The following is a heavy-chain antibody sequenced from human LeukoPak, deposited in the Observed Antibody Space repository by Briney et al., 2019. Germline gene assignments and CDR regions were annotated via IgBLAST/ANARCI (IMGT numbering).Heavy chain of an antibody. J-gene: IGHJ4*02. V-gene: IGHV4-59*01. CDR1: GGSIRSYY. Sequence: PSETLSLTCTVSGGSIRSYYWSWIRQPPGKGLEWIGYIYYSGSTNYNPSLKSRVTISVDTSKNQFSLKLSCVTAADTAVYYCAREGGGYFDYWGQGTLVTVSS. CDR3: AREGGGYFDY. CDR2: IYYSGST. D-gene: IGHD3-16*01.